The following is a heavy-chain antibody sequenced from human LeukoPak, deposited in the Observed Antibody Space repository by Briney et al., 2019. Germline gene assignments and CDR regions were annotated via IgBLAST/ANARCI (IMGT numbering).Heavy chain of an antibody. D-gene: IGHD3-9*01. CDR1: GGSISSYY. V-gene: IGHV4-39*01. Sequence: SETLSLTCTVSGGSISSYYWGWIRQPPGKGLEWIGSIYYSGSTYYNPSLKSRVTISVDTSKNQFSLKLSSVTAADTAVYYCARHVEYDILTGYPNYYFDYWGQGTLVTVSS. CDR2: IYYSGST. CDR3: ARHVEYDILTGYPNYYFDY. J-gene: IGHJ4*02.